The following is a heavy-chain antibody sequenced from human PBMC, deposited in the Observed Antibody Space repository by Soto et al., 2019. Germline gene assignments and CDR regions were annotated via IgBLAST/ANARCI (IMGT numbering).Heavy chain of an antibody. J-gene: IGHJ6*02. Sequence: TLSLTCTVSGGSINSGDYYWTWVRQPPGKGLEWIGNIFHSGSTYYTPSLQSRVTISLDTSKNHFSLKLSSVTPADTAVYYCARDRYYGSGTYYNFYSGMDVWGQGTTVTVSS. CDR3: ARDRYYGSGTYYNFYSGMDV. CDR1: GGSINSGDYY. D-gene: IGHD3-10*01. V-gene: IGHV4-30-4*01. CDR2: IFHSGST.